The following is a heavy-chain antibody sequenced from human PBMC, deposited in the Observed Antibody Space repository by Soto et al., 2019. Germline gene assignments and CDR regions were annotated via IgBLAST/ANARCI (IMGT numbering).Heavy chain of an antibody. Sequence: QVQLVQSGAEVKKPGASVKVSCKASVFSVDTTYCIHWVRRAPGEGLEWMGSINPNSGDTNYAQTFQGRVTMTRDTSISTAYMEVSSLTSDDTAVYYCGSPRSGPSPDVGHWGHGTVVTVSS. CDR2: INPNSGDT. D-gene: IGHD2-15*01. CDR3: GSPRSGPSPDVGH. V-gene: IGHV1-2*02. CDR1: VFSVDTTYC. J-gene: IGHJ4*01.